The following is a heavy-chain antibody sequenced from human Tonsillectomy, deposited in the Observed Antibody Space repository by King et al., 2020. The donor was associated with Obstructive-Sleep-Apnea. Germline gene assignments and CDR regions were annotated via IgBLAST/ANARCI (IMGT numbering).Heavy chain of an antibody. J-gene: IGHJ4*02. CDR1: GGSISSDGYY. Sequence: QLQESGPGLVKPSQTLSLTCIVSGGSISSDGYYWSWIRQHSGKGLEWIAYIYYSGSTYYNPSLKSRVTISVDTSKNQLSLKLSSMTAADTAVYYCARGSPYYFDYWGQGTLVTVSS. V-gene: IGHV4-31*03. CDR3: ARGSPYYFDY. D-gene: IGHD3-10*01. CDR2: IYYSGST.